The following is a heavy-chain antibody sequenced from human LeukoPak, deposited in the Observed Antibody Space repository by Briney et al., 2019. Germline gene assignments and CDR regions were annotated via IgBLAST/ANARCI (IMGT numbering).Heavy chain of an antibody. D-gene: IGHD6-19*01. CDR3: AKTPNSGWYEGDFDY. CDR1: GGTFSSYA. CDR2: IIPIFGTA. J-gene: IGHJ4*02. Sequence: GASVKVSCKASGGTFSSYAISWVRQAPGQGLEWMGGIIPIFGTANYAQKFQGRVTITADESTSTAYMELSSLRSEDTAVYYCAKTPNSGWYEGDFDYWGQGTLATVSS. V-gene: IGHV1-69*01.